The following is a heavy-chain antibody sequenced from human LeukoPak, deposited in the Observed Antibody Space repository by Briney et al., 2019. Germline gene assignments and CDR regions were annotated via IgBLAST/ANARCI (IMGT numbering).Heavy chain of an antibody. CDR1: GFTFSSYW. J-gene: IGHJ4*02. V-gene: IGHV3-7*01. CDR3: ARDRSSGWPGSFDY. Sequence: GGSLRLSCAASGFTFSSYWMSWVRQAPGKGLEWVANIKHDGGEKYYVDSVKGRFTISRDNAKNSLHLQMNSLRPEDTAVYYCARDRSSGWPGSFDYWGQGTLVTVSS. CDR2: IKHDGGEK. D-gene: IGHD6-19*01.